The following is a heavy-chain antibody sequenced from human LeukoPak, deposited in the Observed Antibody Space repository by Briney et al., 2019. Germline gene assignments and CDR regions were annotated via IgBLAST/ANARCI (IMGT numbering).Heavy chain of an antibody. J-gene: IGHJ6*02. Sequence: SVKVSCKASGGTFSSYAISWVRQAPGQGLEWMGRIIPILGIANYAQKFQGRVTITADKSTSTAYMELSSLRSEDTAVYYCAREKGGYDTTTYYYYGMDVWGQGTTVTVSS. CDR3: AREKGGYDTTTYYYYGMDV. D-gene: IGHD5-12*01. V-gene: IGHV1-69*04. CDR1: GGTFSSYA. CDR2: IIPILGIA.